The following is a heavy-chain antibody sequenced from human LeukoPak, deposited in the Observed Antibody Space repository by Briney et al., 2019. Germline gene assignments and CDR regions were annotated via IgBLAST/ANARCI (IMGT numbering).Heavy chain of an antibody. D-gene: IGHD3-10*01. CDR3: ARDKGNYDSGTSHFDY. J-gene: IGHJ4*02. V-gene: IGHV3-53*01. CDR2: IYSGGST. CDR1: GVTVSNNC. Sequence: PGGSLRLSCAASGVTVSNNCMTWVRQPPGKGLEWVSVIYSGGSTYYADSVKGRFTISRDNSKNTVYLQMNSLRAEDTAVYYCARDKGNYDSGTSHFDYWGQGTPVTVSS.